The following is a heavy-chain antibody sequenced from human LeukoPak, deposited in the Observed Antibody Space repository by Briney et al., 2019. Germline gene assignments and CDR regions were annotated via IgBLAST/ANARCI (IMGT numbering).Heavy chain of an antibody. CDR2: ISYDGSNK. V-gene: IGHV3-30*18. CDR1: GFTFSSYG. J-gene: IGHJ4*02. D-gene: IGHD3-22*01. CDR3: AKDVAYYYDSSGYYHFDY. Sequence: PGGSLRLSCAASGFTFSSYGMHWVRQAPGKGLEWVAVISYDGSNKYYADSVKGRFTISRDNSKNTLYLQMNSLRAEDTAVYYCAKDVAYYYDSSGYYHFDYWGQGTLVTVSS.